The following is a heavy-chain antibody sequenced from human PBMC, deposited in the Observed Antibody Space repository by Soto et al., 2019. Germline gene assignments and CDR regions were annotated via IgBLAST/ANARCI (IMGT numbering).Heavy chain of an antibody. CDR3: ARQIVVVPAATYYYYYGMDV. V-gene: IGHV4-59*08. Sequence: SETLSLTCTVSGGSISSYYWSWIRQPPGKGLEWIGYIYYSGSTNYNPSLKSRVTISVDTSKNQFSLKLSSVTAADTAVYYCARQIVVVPAATYYYYYGMDVWGQGTTVTVSS. D-gene: IGHD2-2*01. CDR2: IYYSGST. CDR1: GGSISSYY. J-gene: IGHJ6*02.